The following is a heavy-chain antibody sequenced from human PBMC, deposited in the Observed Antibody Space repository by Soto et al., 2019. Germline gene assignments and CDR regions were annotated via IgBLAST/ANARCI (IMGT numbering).Heavy chain of an antibody. J-gene: IGHJ3*02. CDR1: GGSISSSSYY. Sequence: SETLSLTCTVSGGSISSSSYYWGWIRQPPGKGLEWIGSIYYSGSTYYNQSLKSRVTISVDTSKNQFSLKLRSVTAADTAVYYCAALYGSGSSEDAFDIWGQGTMVTVSS. CDR2: IYYSGST. D-gene: IGHD3-10*01. CDR3: AALYGSGSSEDAFDI. V-gene: IGHV4-39*01.